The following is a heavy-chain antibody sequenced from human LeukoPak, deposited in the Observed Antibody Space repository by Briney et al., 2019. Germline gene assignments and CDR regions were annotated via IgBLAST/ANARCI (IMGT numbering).Heavy chain of an antibody. CDR2: IKQDGSEK. J-gene: IGHJ4*02. D-gene: IGHD6-19*01. CDR1: GFTFRNYG. Sequence: GGSLRLSCAASGFTFRNYGMHWVRQAPGKGLEWVANIKQDGSEKYYVDSVKGRFTISRDNAKNSLYLQMNSLRAEDTAVYYCARDSRYSSGWYDYWGQGTLVTVSS. V-gene: IGHV3-7*03. CDR3: ARDSRYSSGWYDY.